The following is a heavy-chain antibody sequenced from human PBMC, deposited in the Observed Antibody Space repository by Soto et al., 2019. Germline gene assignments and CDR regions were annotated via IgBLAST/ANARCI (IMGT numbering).Heavy chain of an antibody. D-gene: IGHD2-2*01. CDR2: IYHSGST. J-gene: IGHJ6*02. CDR1: GGSISSNNC. CDR3: ARDDHIVVVPTSLSTMDV. V-gene: IGHV4-4*02. Sequence: QVQLQESGPGLVKPSETLSLTCAVYGGSISSNNCWSWVRQPPGKGLEWIGEIYHSGSTNYNPTLKSRVTISLDKSKNQFSLKLTSVTAAGSAVYYCARDDHIVVVPTSLSTMDVWGQGTTVTVSS.